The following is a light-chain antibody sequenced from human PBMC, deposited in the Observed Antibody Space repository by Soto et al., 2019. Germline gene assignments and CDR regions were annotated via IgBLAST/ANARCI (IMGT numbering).Light chain of an antibody. CDR1: QGINNY. Sequence: DIQLTQSPSFLSASVGDRVTITCRASQGINNYLAWYQQKPGKAPKLLLYTASTLQSGVPSRFSGSGSGTEFTLTISSLPPEYFATYYRQHLNNYPRTFGQGTKVEIK. J-gene: IGKJ1*01. CDR3: QHLNNYPRT. CDR2: TAS. V-gene: IGKV1-9*01.